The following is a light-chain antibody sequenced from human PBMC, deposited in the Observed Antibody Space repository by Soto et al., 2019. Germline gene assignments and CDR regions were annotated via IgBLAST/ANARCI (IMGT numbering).Light chain of an antibody. CDR2: DAS. Sequence: EIVLTQSPATLSLSPGERATLSCRASQSVSTYLAWYQQKPGQAPRLLIYDASNRATGIPARFSGSGSGTDFTLTISRLEPEDFAVYYCQQYGSSWITFGQGTRLEIK. V-gene: IGKV3-11*01. J-gene: IGKJ5*01. CDR1: QSVSTY. CDR3: QQYGSSWIT.